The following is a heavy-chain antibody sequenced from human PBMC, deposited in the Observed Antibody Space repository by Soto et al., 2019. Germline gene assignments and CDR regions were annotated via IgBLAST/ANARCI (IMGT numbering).Heavy chain of an antibody. CDR2: IKQDGSEK. J-gene: IGHJ6*02. V-gene: IGHV3-7*03. D-gene: IGHD3-10*01. CDR3: ARDLVVLLWFGELPFGGMDV. CDR1: GFTFSSYW. Sequence: HPGGSLRLSCAASGFTFSSYWMSWVRQAPGKGLEWVANIKQDGSEKYYVDSVKGRFTISRDNAKNSLYLQMNSLRAEDTAVYYCARDLVVLLWFGELPFGGMDVWGQGTTVTVSS.